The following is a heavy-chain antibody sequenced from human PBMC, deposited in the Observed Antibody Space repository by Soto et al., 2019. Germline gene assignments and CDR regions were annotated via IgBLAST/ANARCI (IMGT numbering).Heavy chain of an antibody. CDR3: ASGGSYLYAFDI. V-gene: IGHV5-10-1*01. Sequence: GESLKISCKGSGYSFTSYWISWVRQMPGKGLEWMGRIDPSDSYTNYSPSFQGHVTISADKSISTAYLQWSSLKASDTAMYYCASGGSYLYAFDIWGQGTMLTVSS. J-gene: IGHJ3*02. D-gene: IGHD2-15*01. CDR2: IDPSDSYT. CDR1: GYSFTSYW.